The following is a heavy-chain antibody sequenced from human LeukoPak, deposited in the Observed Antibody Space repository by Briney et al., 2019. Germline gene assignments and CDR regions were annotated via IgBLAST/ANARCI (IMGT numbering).Heavy chain of an antibody. Sequence: PGGSLRLSCAASGFTFSLYAMAWARRAPGKGLEWVSGISASGDTTYYGDSVQGRLIISKDYSNNTLYLQMNGLRAEDTALYYCASRPRSTVVAPWDYWGQGTLVTVSS. V-gene: IGHV3-23*01. D-gene: IGHD3-10*01. CDR3: ASRPRSTVVAPWDY. J-gene: IGHJ4*02. CDR1: GFTFSLYA. CDR2: ISASGDTT.